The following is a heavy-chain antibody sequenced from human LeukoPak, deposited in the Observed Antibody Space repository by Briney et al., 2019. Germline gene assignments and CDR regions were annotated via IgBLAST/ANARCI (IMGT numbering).Heavy chain of an antibody. J-gene: IGHJ4*02. V-gene: IGHV4-39*01. CDR2: IYYSGST. CDR1: GGSITSSGYY. CDR3: ARQHTRGAVVALVDY. Sequence: PSETLSLTCTVSGGSITSSGYYWGWIRQPPGKGLEWIGSIYYSGSTYYNPSLKSRVTISVDTSKNQFSLKLSSLTAADTAVYYCARQHTRGAVVALVDYWGQGTLSPSPQ. D-gene: IGHD3-22*01.